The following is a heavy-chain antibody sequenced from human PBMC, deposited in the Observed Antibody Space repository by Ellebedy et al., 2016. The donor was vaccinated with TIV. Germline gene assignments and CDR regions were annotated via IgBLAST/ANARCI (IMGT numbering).Heavy chain of an antibody. CDR2: ISSNGGST. D-gene: IGHD3-10*01. CDR1: GFTFSSYA. J-gene: IGHJ6*02. CDR3: VKGGSGSYHYYYGMDV. Sequence: GESLKISCSAYGFTFSSYAMHWVRQAPGKGLEYVSAISSNGGSTYYADSVKGRFTISRDNSKNTLYLQMSSLRAEDTAVYYCVKGGSGSYHYYYGMDVWGQGTTVTVSS. V-gene: IGHV3-64D*06.